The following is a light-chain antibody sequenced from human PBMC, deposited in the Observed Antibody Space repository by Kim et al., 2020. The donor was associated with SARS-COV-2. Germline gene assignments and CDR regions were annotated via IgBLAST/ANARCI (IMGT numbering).Light chain of an antibody. CDR2: NNN. J-gene: IGLJ2*01. CDR3: AAWDDSLNGLV. CDR1: SSNIGNNA. V-gene: IGLV1-44*01. Sequence: GQRVTISCSGSSSNIGNNAVNWYQQLPGTAPKLLIYNNNQRPSGVPDRFSGSKSGTSASLAISGLQSEDEADYYCAAWDDSLNGLVFGGGTKLTVL.